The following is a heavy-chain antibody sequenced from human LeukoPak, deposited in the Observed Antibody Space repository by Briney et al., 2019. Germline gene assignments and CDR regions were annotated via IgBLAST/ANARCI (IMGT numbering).Heavy chain of an antibody. D-gene: IGHD3-10*01. Sequence: GGSLRLSCTVSGFTFSSFAMSWVRQAPGKGLEWVSAISGSGGSTYYADSVKGRFTISRDNSKNTLYLQMNSLRAEDTAVYYCAKGSLWFGELLVGYFDYWGQGTLVTVSS. CDR2: ISGSGGST. CDR3: AKGSLWFGELLVGYFDY. J-gene: IGHJ4*02. CDR1: GFTFSSFA. V-gene: IGHV3-23*01.